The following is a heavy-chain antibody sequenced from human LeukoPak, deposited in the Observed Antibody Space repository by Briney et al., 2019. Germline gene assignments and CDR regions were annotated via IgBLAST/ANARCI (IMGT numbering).Heavy chain of an antibody. D-gene: IGHD1-7*01. Sequence: SVEVSCKASGGTFSSYAISWVRQAPGQGLEWMRGIIPIFGTANYAQKFQGRVTITADEPTSTAYMELSSLRSEDTAVYYCAVGNYGSDYWGQGTLVTVSS. J-gene: IGHJ4*02. V-gene: IGHV1-69*13. CDR2: IIPIFGTA. CDR1: GGTFSSYA. CDR3: AVGNYGSDY.